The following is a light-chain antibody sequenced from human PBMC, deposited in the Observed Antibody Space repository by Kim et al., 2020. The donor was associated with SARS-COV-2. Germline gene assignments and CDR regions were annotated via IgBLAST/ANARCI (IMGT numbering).Light chain of an antibody. V-gene: IGLV3-1*01. CDR3: QAWDSNTGVV. Sequence: SYELTQPPSVSVSPGQTASITCSGDKLGDKYVCWYQQKPGQSPVLVIYHNSPRPSGNPERFSGSNSGNTATLTISGTQAMNEADYYCQAWDSNTGVVFGGGTQLTVL. CDR1: KLGDKY. J-gene: IGLJ2*01. CDR2: HNS.